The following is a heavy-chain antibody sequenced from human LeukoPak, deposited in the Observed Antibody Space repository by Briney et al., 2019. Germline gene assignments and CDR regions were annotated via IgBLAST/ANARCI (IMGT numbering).Heavy chain of an antibody. CDR2: IYHTGST. Sequence: SETLSLTCTISGGSVSDYYWSWIRQSPGKGLEWIGYIYHTGSTSYSPSLKSRVTLSADTSQNQFSLKLSSVTAADTAVYYCARGVIAAGGNDFDYWGQGTLVTVSS. V-gene: IGHV4-59*02. CDR3: ARGVIAAGGNDFDY. CDR1: GGSVSDYY. D-gene: IGHD6-13*01. J-gene: IGHJ4*02.